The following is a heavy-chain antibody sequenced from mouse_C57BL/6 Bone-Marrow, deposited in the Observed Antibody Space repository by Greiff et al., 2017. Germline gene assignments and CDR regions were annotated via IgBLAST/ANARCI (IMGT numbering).Heavy chain of an antibody. D-gene: IGHD1-1*01. V-gene: IGHV5-2*01. CDR2: INSDGGST. Sequence: EVQVVESGGGLVQPGESLKLSCESNEYEFPSHDMSWVRKTPEKRLELVAAINSDGGSTYYPDTMERRFIISRDNTKKTLYLQMSSLRSEDTALYYCARGGLDYGSSYWYVDVWGTGTTVTVSS. J-gene: IGHJ1*03. CDR1: EYEFPSHD. CDR3: ARGGLDYGSSYWYVDV.